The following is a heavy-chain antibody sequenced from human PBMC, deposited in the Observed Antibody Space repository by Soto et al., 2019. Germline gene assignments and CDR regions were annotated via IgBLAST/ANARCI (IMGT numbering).Heavy chain of an antibody. Sequence: QQQVVESGGGGVQPGKSLRLSCAASGFIFSRYDMYWVRQAPDSVKGRFTISRDNSKNTLYLQMNSLRAEDTAVYYCAREGFRYLDWSANLWGQGTLVSVSS. CDR1: GFIFSRYD. CDR3: AREGFRYLDWSANL. D-gene: IGHD3-9*01. V-gene: IGHV3-33*01. J-gene: IGHJ5*02.